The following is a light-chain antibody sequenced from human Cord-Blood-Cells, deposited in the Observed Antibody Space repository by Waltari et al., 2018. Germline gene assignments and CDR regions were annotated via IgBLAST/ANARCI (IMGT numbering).Light chain of an antibody. V-gene: IGKV1-39*01. CDR2: AAA. CDR3: QQSYSTPFT. Sequence: DRVTITCRADQSISSYLNWYQQKPGKAPKILIDAAASLHSGVRSSFSGSGSGTDFTLTISSLQPVDFATYYWQQSYSTPFTFGPGTKVDIK. CDR1: QSISSY. J-gene: IGKJ3*01.